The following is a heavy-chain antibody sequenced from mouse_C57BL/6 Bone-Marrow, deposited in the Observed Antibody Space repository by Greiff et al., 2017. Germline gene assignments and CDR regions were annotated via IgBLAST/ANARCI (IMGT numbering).Heavy chain of an antibody. V-gene: IGHV1-81*01. D-gene: IGHD1-1*01. Sequence: VKLMESGAELARPGASVKLSCKASGYTFTSYGISWVKQRTGQGLEWIGEIYPRSGNTYYNEKFKGKATLTADKSSSTAYMELRSLTSDDSAVYFCARPLLLRYFDYWGQGTTLTVSS. CDR3: ARPLLLRYFDY. J-gene: IGHJ2*01. CDR1: GYTFTSYG. CDR2: IYPRSGNT.